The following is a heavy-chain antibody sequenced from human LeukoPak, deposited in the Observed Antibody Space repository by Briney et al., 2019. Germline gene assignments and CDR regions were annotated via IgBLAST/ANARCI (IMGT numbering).Heavy chain of an antibody. J-gene: IGHJ4*02. V-gene: IGHV3-74*01. D-gene: IGHD2-2*01. CDR1: GFTFSSYW. CDR3: TKDDDSTSYYFDY. Sequence: GGSLRLSCAASGFTFSSYWMYWVRQAPGKGLVWVSRINSDGSTPSYADSVKGRFTISRDNAKNTLYLQMNSLRAEDTAVYYCTKDDDSTSYYFDYWGQGTLVTVSS. CDR2: INSDGSTP.